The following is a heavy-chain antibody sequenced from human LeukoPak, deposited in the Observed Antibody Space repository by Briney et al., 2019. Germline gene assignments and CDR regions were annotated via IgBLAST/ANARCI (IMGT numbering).Heavy chain of an antibody. CDR1: GGSFSSYY. CDR3: AQTLEVSTITVHY. CDR2: INHSGST. V-gene: IGHV4-34*01. J-gene: IGHJ4*02. Sequence: SETLSLTCTFYGGSFSSYYWSWVRQPPGKGLEWIGEINHSGSTTYNPSLRSRVTISVDTSKKHFPLKLTSVTAADTAVYFCAQTLEVSTITVHYWGQGTLVTVSS. D-gene: IGHD2-8*02.